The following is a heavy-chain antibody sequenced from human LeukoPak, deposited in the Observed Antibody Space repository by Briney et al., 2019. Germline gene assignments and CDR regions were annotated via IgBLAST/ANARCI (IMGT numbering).Heavy chain of an antibody. D-gene: IGHD5-24*01. V-gene: IGHV3-48*01. J-gene: IGHJ4*02. Sequence: PGGSLRLSCAASGFTFRSYSMNWVRQAPGKGLECVAYISRSGNTIYYADSVKGRFTISRDNAKNSLYLQMNSLRAEHTAVYYCARDLSGYNFFPDYWGQGTLVTVSS. CDR1: GFTFRSYS. CDR2: ISRSGNTI. CDR3: ARDLSGYNFFPDY.